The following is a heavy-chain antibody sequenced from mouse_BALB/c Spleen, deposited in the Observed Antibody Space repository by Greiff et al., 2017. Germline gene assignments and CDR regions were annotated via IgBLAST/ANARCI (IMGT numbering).Heavy chain of an antibody. CDR2: INPYNDGT. Sequence: EVHLVESGPELVKPGASVKMSCKASGYTFTSYVMHWVKQKPGQGLEWIGYINPYNDGTKYNEKFKGKATLTSDKSSSTAYMELSSLTSEDSAVYYCARREYDVPFAYWGQGTLVTVSA. V-gene: IGHV1-14*01. J-gene: IGHJ3*01. CDR1: GYTFTSYV. D-gene: IGHD2-14*01. CDR3: ARREYDVPFAY.